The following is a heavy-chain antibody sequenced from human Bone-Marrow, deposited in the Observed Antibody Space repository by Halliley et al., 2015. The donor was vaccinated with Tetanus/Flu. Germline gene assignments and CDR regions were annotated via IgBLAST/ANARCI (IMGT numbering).Heavy chain of an antibody. Sequence: SLRLSCAASAFTFSAYEMNWIRQAPGKGLEWVSFISGSRSTIDYADSVKGRFTISRDNAKNSLYLQMNSLRAEDTAVYYCARRSLCTNGVCYSRSFDLWGRGTLVTVSS. D-gene: IGHD2-8*01. CDR1: AFTFSAYE. V-gene: IGHV3-48*03. CDR3: ARRSLCTNGVCYSRSFDL. CDR2: ISGSRSTI. J-gene: IGHJ2*01.